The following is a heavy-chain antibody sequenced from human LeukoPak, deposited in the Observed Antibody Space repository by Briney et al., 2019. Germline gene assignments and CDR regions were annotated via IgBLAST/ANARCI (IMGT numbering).Heavy chain of an antibody. V-gene: IGHV3-21*01. CDR3: ADTHTYYDFWSGYFHY. CDR2: ISSSSSYI. Sequence: GGSLRLSCAASGFTFSSYSMNWARQAPGKGLEWVSSISSSSSYIYYADSVKGRFTISRDNAKNSLYLQMNSLRAEDTAVYYCADTHTYYDFWSGYFHYWGQGTLVTVSS. CDR1: GFTFSSYS. D-gene: IGHD3-3*01. J-gene: IGHJ4*02.